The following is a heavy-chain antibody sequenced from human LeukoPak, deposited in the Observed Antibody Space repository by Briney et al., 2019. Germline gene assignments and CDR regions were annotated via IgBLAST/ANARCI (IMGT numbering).Heavy chain of an antibody. D-gene: IGHD3-22*01. J-gene: IGHJ3*02. V-gene: IGHV3-53*05. CDR3: AMIVVAFAFDI. CDR2: IYSGGST. CDR1: GFTVSSIY. Sequence: PGGSLRLSCAASGFTVSSIYMSWVRQAPGKGLEWVSVIYSGGSTYYADSVKGRFTISRDNSKNTLYLQMNSLRAEDTAVYYCAMIVVAFAFDIWGQGTMVTVSS.